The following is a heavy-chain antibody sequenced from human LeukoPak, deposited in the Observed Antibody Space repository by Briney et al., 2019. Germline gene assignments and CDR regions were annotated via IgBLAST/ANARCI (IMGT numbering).Heavy chain of an antibody. J-gene: IGHJ4*02. Sequence: SETLSLTCTVSGGSISSYYWSWIRQPPGKGLEWIGYIYYSGSTNYNPSLKSRVTISVDTSKKEFSLKLSSVTAADTAVYFCARLEYSSGWYVYWVQGTLVTVSS. CDR1: GGSISSYY. D-gene: IGHD6-19*01. CDR3: ARLEYSSGWYVY. CDR2: IYYSGST. V-gene: IGHV4-59*01.